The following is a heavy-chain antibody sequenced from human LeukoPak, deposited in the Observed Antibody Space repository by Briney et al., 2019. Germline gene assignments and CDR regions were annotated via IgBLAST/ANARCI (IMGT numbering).Heavy chain of an antibody. J-gene: IGHJ3*01. CDR2: IGTAGT. D-gene: IGHD3-16*01. Sequence: SGGSLRLVCAASGFTFRNFAMSWVRQAPGKGLGWLSSIGTAGTYYADSVKGRFTISRDDSKNTLYLQLNSLRVDDTALYYCAKNWGPLHMGGQGTMVTVSS. CDR1: GFTFRNFA. V-gene: IGHV3-23*03. CDR3: AKNWGPLHM.